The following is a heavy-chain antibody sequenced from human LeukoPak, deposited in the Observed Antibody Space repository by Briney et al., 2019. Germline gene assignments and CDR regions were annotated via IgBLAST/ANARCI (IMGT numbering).Heavy chain of an antibody. CDR2: IMEEGSKD. V-gene: IGHV3-7*01. J-gene: IGHJ4*02. D-gene: IGHD2-8*02. CDR3: ARDGGVRGRLAYFDY. Sequence: GRSLRLSCAASGLTYSFHWMHWVRHPPRGGREWVANIMEEGSKDCCVDSVKGRFTTPRDNARTSLYLQMNRLRSEDTAVYYCARDGGVRGRLAYFDYWGQGNLVAVSS. CDR1: GLTYSFHW.